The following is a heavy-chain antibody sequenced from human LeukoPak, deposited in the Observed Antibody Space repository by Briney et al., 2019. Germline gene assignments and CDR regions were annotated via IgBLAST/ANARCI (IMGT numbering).Heavy chain of an antibody. D-gene: IGHD3/OR15-3a*01. CDR2: INHSGST. Sequence: PSETLSLTCAAYGGSFSGYSWSWIRQPPGKGLEWIGAINHSGSTNYNPSFKSRVSIFVDTYKNQFFLKLISVIAADKTVVYCARQTGSGLFILPGGQGTLVTVSS. J-gene: IGHJ4*02. V-gene: IGHV4-34*01. CDR3: ARQTGSGLFILP. CDR1: GGSFSGYS.